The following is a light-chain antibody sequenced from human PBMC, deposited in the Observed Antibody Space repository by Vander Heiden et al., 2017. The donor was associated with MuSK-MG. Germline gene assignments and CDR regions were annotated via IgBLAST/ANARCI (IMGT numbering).Light chain of an antibody. CDR1: QSLLHSDGKTY. CDR3: MQSIQIP. CDR2: EGY. J-gene: IGKJ2*01. Sequence: DIVMTQTPLSLSVNPGQPASISCKSSQSLLHSDGKTYLYWYLQKPGQPPQIMIYEGYNRFLEVIGRFSGSGAGTDFTLKSRREEDEDVGGYDSMQSIQIPLGQGTKLDIK. V-gene: IGKV2D-29*01.